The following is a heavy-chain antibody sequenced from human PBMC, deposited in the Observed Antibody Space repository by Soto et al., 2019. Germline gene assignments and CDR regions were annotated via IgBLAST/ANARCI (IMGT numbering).Heavy chain of an antibody. J-gene: IGHJ6*02. V-gene: IGHV3-74*01. CDR3: ARDAYYDMGV. CDR2: INSDGSTT. Sequence: EVQLVESGGGLVQPGGSLRLSCAASGFTFSTYWMHWVRQAPGKGLVWVSRINSDGSTTNYADSVKGRFTISRDNAKNTLYLIMNSLRAEDTAVYYCARDAYYDMGVWGQGTTVTVSS. CDR1: GFTFSTYW.